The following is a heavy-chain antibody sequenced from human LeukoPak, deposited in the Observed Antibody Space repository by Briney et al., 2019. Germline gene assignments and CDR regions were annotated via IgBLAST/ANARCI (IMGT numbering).Heavy chain of an antibody. J-gene: IGHJ6*03. CDR1: GFTFSSYG. CDR2: ISGSGGST. Sequence: QAGGSLRLSCAASGFTFSSYGMSWVRQAPGKGLEWVSAISGSGGSTYYADSVKGRFTISRDNSKNTPYLQMNSLRAEDTAVYYCAKVINDLLLEVVRGSYYYYYMDVWGKGTTVTISS. CDR3: AKVINDLLLEVVRGSYYYYYMDV. D-gene: IGHD3-10*01. V-gene: IGHV3-23*01.